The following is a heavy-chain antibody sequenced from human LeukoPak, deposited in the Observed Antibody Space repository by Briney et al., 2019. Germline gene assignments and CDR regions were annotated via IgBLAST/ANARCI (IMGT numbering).Heavy chain of an antibody. CDR2: ISITSIYV. CDR1: GFTFSSYS. D-gene: IGHD6-13*01. J-gene: IGHJ4*02. CDR3: QRARIAAPLLDY. Sequence: GGSLRLSCAASGFTFSSYSMNWVRQAPGKGLEWVSSISITSIYVYYADSVKGRFTISRVNAKNSLYLQMNSLRVEDTAVYFCQRARIAAPLLDYWGQGTLVTVSS. V-gene: IGHV3-21*01.